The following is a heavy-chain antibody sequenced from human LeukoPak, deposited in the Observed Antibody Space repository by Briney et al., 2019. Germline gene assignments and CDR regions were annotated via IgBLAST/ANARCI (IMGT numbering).Heavy chain of an antibody. CDR1: GGSFSGYY. J-gene: IGHJ4*02. V-gene: IGHV4-4*07. D-gene: IGHD6-13*01. CDR3: ARDRGQLIDY. Sequence: SETLSLTCAVYGGSFSGYYWSWIRQPAGKGLEWIGRIYTSGGTNYNPSLKSRVTMSVDTSKNQFSLKLSSVTAADTAVYYCARDRGQLIDYWGQGTLVTVSS. CDR2: IYTSGGT.